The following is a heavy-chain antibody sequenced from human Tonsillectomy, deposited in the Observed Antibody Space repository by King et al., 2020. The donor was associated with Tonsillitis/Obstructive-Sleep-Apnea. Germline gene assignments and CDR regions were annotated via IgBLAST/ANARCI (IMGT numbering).Heavy chain of an antibody. CDR2: IWHDGTNK. Sequence: VQLVESGGGVVQPGRSLRLSCAASGFTISSYGMHWVRQAPGKGLEWVTAIWHDGTNKYYADSVKGRFNVSRDTSKNTVYLQMNSLRAEDTAVYYCARTIDGYNHGLQHWGQGTLVTVSS. CDR3: ARTIDGYNHGLQH. CDR1: GFTISSYG. V-gene: IGHV3-33*01. J-gene: IGHJ1*01. D-gene: IGHD5-24*01.